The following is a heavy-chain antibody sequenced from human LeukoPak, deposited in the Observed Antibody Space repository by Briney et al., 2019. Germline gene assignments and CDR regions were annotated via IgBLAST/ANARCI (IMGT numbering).Heavy chain of an antibody. CDR1: GGSIGGSNSH. J-gene: IGHJ4*02. CDR3: ARRGITYSSSFFSY. Sequence: SETLSLTCTVSGGSIGGSNSHWGWIRQPPGKGLEWIGSIFYSGSTYYNPSLKSRATMSVDTSTNQFSLQLTSVTAADTATYFRARRGITYSSSFFSYWGQGTLVTVSS. D-gene: IGHD2-2*01. CDR2: IFYSGST. V-gene: IGHV4-39*01.